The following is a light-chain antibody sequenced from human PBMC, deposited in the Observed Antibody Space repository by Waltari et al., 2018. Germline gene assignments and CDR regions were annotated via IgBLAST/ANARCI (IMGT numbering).Light chain of an antibody. CDR3: SSYTSSSTLWV. CDR1: SSDVGGYNY. V-gene: IGLV2-14*03. J-gene: IGLJ3*02. Sequence: QSALTQPASVSGSPGQSITISCTGTSSDVGGYNYVSWYQQHPGKAPKLMIYDVSNRPSGVSNRCSGSKSGNTASLTISGLQAEDEAEYYCSSYTSSSTLWVFGGGTKLTVL. CDR2: DVS.